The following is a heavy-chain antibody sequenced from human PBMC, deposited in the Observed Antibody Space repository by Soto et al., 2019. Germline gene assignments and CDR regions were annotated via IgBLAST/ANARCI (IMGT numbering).Heavy chain of an antibody. Sequence: ASETLSLTCTVSGGSISSSSYYWGWIRQPPGKGLEWIGSIYYSGSTYYNPSLKSRVTISVDTSKNQFSLKLSSVTAADTAVYYCARRPGGSGYYDWFDPWGQGTLVTVS. CDR3: ARRPGGSGYYDWFDP. CDR1: GGSISSSSYY. D-gene: IGHD3-22*01. J-gene: IGHJ5*02. V-gene: IGHV4-39*01. CDR2: IYYSGST.